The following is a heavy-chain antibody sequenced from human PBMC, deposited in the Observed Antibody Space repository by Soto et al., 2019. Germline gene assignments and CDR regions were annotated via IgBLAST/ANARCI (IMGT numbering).Heavy chain of an antibody. CDR1: GFTFSIYW. CDR3: ARGGAYGDYRSDY. Sequence: EVQLVESGGGLVQPGGSLRLSCAASGFTFSIYWMHWVRQVPGKGLVWVSRINADGNYTSNADFVKGRFTVSRDNAKNTLYLQMDSLRAEYTAVYFCARGGAYGDYRSDYWGQGTLVTVSS. CDR2: INADGNYT. V-gene: IGHV3-74*01. J-gene: IGHJ4*02. D-gene: IGHD4-17*01.